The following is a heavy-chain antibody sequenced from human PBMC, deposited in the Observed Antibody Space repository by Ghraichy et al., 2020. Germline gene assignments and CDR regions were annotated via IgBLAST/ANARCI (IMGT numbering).Heavy chain of an antibody. CDR3: TLTGDY. V-gene: IGHV3-73*01. Sequence: LSLTCAASGFTFSGSAMHWVRQASGKGLEWVGRIRSKANSYATAYAASVKGRFTISRDDSKNTAYLQMNSLKTEDTAVYYCTLTGDYWGQGTLVTVSS. CDR1: GFTFSGSA. CDR2: IRSKANSYAT. J-gene: IGHJ4*02. D-gene: IGHD3-10*01.